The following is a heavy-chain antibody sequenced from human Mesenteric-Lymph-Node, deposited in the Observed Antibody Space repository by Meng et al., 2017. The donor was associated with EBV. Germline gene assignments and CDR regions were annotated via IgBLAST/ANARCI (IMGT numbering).Heavy chain of an antibody. CDR2: IYWDDDR. V-gene: IGHV2-5*02. J-gene: IGHJ4*02. D-gene: IGHD1-14*01. Sequence: QLPLKESGPTLVQPTQTLTLTCSFPGFSLNTRGEGVGWIRQPPGQALEWLAFIYWDDDRRYNPSLKSRLTITKDTSKNQVVFTMTNMDPVDTATYYCAHILLPTTAPEFYFDYWGQGTLVTVSS. CDR3: AHILLPTTAPEFYFDY. CDR1: GFSLNTRGEG.